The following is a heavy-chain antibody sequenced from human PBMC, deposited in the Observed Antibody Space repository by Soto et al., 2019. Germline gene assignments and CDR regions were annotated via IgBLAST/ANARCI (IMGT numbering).Heavy chain of an antibody. D-gene: IGHD3-3*01. CDR2: ISAYNGNT. CDR3: ARDGQDYDFWSAKQNLDY. V-gene: IGHV1-18*01. CDR1: GYTFTSYG. Sequence: QVKLVQSGAEVKKPGASVKVSCKASGYTFTSYGISWVRQSPGQGLEWMGWISAYNGNTNYAQKLQGRVTMTTDTSTSTAYMELRSLRSDDTAVYYCARDGQDYDFWSAKQNLDYWGQGTLVTVSS. J-gene: IGHJ4*02.